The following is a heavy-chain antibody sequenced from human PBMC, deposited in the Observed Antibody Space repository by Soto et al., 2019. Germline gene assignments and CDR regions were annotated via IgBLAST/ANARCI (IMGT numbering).Heavy chain of an antibody. V-gene: IGHV3-53*01. D-gene: IGHD2-21*02. CDR1: GFTVSSDY. J-gene: IGHJ4*02. CDR2: IYSGGST. Sequence: EGQLVESGGGLIQPGGSLRLSSAASGFTVSSDYMSWVRQAPGQGLEWGSSIYSGGSTYYADSVRGRFIISRDTSKNTLFLQMSSLGVEDTAVYYGARGQHCCWYSATACDFWGQGTVVTVSS. CDR3: ARGQHCCWYSATACDF.